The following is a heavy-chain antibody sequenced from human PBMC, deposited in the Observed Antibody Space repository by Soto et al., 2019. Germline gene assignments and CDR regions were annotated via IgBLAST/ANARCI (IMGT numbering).Heavy chain of an antibody. Sequence: ASVKVSCKVSGYTLTELSMHWVRQAPGKGLEWMGGFDPEDGETIYAQKFQGRVTMTEDTSTDTAYMELSSLRSEDTAVYYCATDPPLPSSATQPVVGATRAPPAYWGQGTLVTVSS. V-gene: IGHV1-24*01. CDR3: ATDPPLPSSATQPVVGATRAPPAY. CDR2: FDPEDGET. CDR1: GYTLTELS. J-gene: IGHJ4*02. D-gene: IGHD1-26*01.